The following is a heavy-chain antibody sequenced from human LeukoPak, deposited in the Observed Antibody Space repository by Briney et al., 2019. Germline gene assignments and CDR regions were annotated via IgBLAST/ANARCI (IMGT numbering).Heavy chain of an antibody. CDR2: IYVDGRTT. Sequence: GGSLRLSCAVSGFTFSSYAMSWVRQPPGKGLVWVSRIYVDGRTTNYADSVKGRFTISRDNAKNTVYLEMNSLSVEDTATYYCIRDFRSADLWGQGTLVTVTS. V-gene: IGHV3-74*01. CDR1: GFTFSSYA. J-gene: IGHJ5*02. CDR3: IRDFRSADL.